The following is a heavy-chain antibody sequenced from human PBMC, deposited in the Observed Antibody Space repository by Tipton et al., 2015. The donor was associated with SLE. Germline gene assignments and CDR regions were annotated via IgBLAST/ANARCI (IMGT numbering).Heavy chain of an antibody. V-gene: IGHV4-34*01. CDR3: ARQVGAEYFQH. J-gene: IGHJ1*01. D-gene: IGHD1-26*01. Sequence: LRLSCAVYGGSFSGYYWSWIRQPPGKGLEWIGSIYYSGSTYYNPSLKSRVTISVDTSKNQFSLKLSSVTAADTAVYYCARQVGAEYFQHWGQGTLVTVSS. CDR2: IYYSGST. CDR1: GGSFSGYY.